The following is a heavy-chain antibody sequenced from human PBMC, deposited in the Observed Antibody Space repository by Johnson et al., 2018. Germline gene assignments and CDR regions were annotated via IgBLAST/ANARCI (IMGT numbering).Heavy chain of an antibody. CDR3: ARDNYYYYYMDV. J-gene: IGHJ6*03. V-gene: IGHV3-66*02. Sequence: VQLVESGGGLVQPGGSLRLSCAASGFTVSSNYMSWARQAPGKGLEWVSVMYSGGTTSHEDSVKGRFTISRDNSKNTLYLQMNSLRAEDTAVYYCARDNYYYYYMDVWGRGTTVTVSS. CDR2: MYSGGTT. CDR1: GFTVSSNY.